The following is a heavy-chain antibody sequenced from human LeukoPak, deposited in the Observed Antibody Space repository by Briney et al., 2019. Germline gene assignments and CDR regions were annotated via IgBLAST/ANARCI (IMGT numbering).Heavy chain of an antibody. CDR3: ARDRRDGYNHGGIHDY. CDR1: GFTFSSYS. CDR2: ISSSSSYI. V-gene: IGHV3-21*01. J-gene: IGHJ4*02. Sequence: GGSLRLSCAASGFTFSSYSMNRVRQAPGKGLEWVSSISSSSSYIYYADSVKGRFTISRDNAKNSLYLQMNSLRAEDTAVYYCARDRRDGYNHGGIHDYWGQGTLVTVSS. D-gene: IGHD5-24*01.